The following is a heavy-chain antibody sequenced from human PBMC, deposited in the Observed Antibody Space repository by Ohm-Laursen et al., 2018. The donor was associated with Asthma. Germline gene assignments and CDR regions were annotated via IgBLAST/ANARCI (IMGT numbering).Heavy chain of an antibody. D-gene: IGHD3-10*01. J-gene: IGHJ4*02. CDR2: ISGSGGST. V-gene: IGHV3-23*01. CDR3: AVSIYAYGEGAY. Sequence: SLRLSCTASGFTFSSYAMSWVRQAPGKGLEWVSAISGSGGSTYYADSVKGRFTISRDNSKNTLYPQMNSLRAEDTAFYYCAVSIYAYGEGAYWGQGTLVTVS. CDR1: GFTFSSYA.